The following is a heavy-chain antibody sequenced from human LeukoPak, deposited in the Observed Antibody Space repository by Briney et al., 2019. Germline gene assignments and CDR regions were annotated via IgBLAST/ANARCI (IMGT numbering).Heavy chain of an antibody. CDR1: GGSISSGDYY. D-gene: IGHD2-21*02. CDR3: ARVAVTDNYGMDV. Sequence: SETLSLTCTVSGGSISSGDYYWSWIRQPPGKGLEWTGYIYYSGSTYYNPSLKSRVTISVDTSKNQFSLKLSSVTAANTAVYYCARVAVTDNYGMDVWGQGTTVTVSS. CDR2: IYYSGST. V-gene: IGHV4-30-4*01. J-gene: IGHJ6*02.